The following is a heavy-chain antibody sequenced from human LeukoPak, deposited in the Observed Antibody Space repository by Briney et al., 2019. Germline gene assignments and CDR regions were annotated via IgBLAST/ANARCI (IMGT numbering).Heavy chain of an antibody. CDR2: INYSGKT. CDR1: GASFSSSSYY. D-gene: IGHD2-2*01. V-gene: IGHV4-39*01. J-gene: IGHJ4*02. Sequence: SSETLSLTCTVSGASFSSSSYYWAWVRQPPGKGLEWIGSINYSGKTYYTSSLKSRLTISVDTSKNQFSLRLSSVTAADAAVYYCARLTDCSTSCYFGYWGQGTLVTVSS. CDR3: ARLTDCSTSCYFGY.